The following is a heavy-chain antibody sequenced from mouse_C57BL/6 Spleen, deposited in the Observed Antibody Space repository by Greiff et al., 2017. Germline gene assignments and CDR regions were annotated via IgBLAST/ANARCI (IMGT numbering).Heavy chain of an antibody. D-gene: IGHD2-1*01. CDR3: ARQGYGNLYAMDY. CDR2: ISSGSSTI. CDR1: GFTFSDYG. Sequence: EVQRVESGGGLVKPGGSLKLSCAASGFTFSDYGMHWVRQAPEKGLEWVAYISSGSSTIYYADTVKGRFTISRDNAKNTLFLQMTSLRSEDTAMYYCARQGYGNLYAMDYWGQGTSVTVSS. V-gene: IGHV5-17*01. J-gene: IGHJ4*01.